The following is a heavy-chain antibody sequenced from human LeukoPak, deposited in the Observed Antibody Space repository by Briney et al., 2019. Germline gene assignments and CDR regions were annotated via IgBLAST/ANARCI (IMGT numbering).Heavy chain of an antibody. Sequence: GGSLRLSCAASAFIFRNYWMIWVRQAPGKGLEWVANIKHDGTETNYVDSVKGRFTISRDNAKKSLYLQMNSLRAEDSAVYYCATDRDGYRKNWYRFHYWGQGTRVAVSS. CDR2: IKHDGTET. V-gene: IGHV3-7*04. CDR3: ATDRDGYRKNWYRFHY. J-gene: IGHJ4*02. CDR1: AFIFRNYW. D-gene: IGHD5-24*01.